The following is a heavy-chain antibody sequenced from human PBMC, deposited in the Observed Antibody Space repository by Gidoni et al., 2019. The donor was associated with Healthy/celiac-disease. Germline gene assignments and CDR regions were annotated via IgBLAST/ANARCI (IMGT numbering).Heavy chain of an antibody. CDR2: ISYDGSNK. Sequence: QVQLVESGGGVVQPGRFLRLSCAASGSTFSSYGMHWVRQAPGKGLEWVAVISYDGSNKYYADSVKGRFTISRDNSKNTLYLQMNSLRAEDTAVYYCAKDSSSFYYFDYWGQGTLVTVSS. V-gene: IGHV3-30*18. D-gene: IGHD6-13*01. J-gene: IGHJ4*02. CDR1: GSTFSSYG. CDR3: AKDSSSFYYFDY.